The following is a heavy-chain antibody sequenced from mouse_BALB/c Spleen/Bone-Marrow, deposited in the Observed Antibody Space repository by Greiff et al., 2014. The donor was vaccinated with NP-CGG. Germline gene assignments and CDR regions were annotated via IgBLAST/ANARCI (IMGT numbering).Heavy chain of an antibody. Sequence: EVMLVESGGGLVQPGGSRKLSCAASGFTFSSFGMHWVRQAPEKGLDWVAYISSGSSTIYYADTLKGRFTISRDNPKNTLFLQMTSLRSEDTAMYYCARSRLRGYYFDYWGQGTTLTVSS. CDR1: GFTFSSFG. CDR3: ARSRLRGYYFDY. D-gene: IGHD3-2*02. V-gene: IGHV5-17*02. J-gene: IGHJ2*01. CDR2: ISSGSSTI.